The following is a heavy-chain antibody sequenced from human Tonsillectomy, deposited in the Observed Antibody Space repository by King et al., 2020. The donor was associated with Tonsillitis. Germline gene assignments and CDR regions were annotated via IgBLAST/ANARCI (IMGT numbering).Heavy chain of an antibody. V-gene: IGHV3-15*07. CDR1: GFTFNNAW. J-gene: IGHJ6*03. Sequence: VQLVESGGGLVKPGGSLGLSCAASGFTFNNAWMNWVRQAPGKGLEWVGRIKSKTDDGTTDYAAPVKGRFTISRDESKTTLYLKMNSLKTEDAAVYYVTAGLGGYSFDYYSFYMDVWGKGTTVTVSS. CDR2: IKSKTDDGTT. D-gene: IGHD5-18*01. CDR3: TAGLGGYSFDYYSFYMDV.